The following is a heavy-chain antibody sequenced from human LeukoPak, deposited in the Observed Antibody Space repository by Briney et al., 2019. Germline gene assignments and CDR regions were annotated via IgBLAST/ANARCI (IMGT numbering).Heavy chain of an antibody. Sequence: GESLQISCKVSGYIFTNYWIAWVRQMPGKGLEWMGIIYPDDSDTKYSPSFQGQVTISADKSISTAYLQWTSLKASDTAMYYCARQTAMGRSGDYWGQGTLVTVSS. CDR3: ARQTAMGRSGDY. J-gene: IGHJ4*02. D-gene: IGHD5-18*01. CDR2: IYPDDSDT. CDR1: GYIFTNYW. V-gene: IGHV5-51*01.